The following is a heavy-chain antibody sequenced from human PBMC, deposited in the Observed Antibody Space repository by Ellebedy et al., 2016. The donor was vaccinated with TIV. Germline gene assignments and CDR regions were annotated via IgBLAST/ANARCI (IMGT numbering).Heavy chain of an antibody. CDR1: GDSVSTDIG. Sequence: SQTLSLTCVISGDSVSTDIGWNWIRQSPSRGLEWLGRTYYRSKWNNDYAVSLKSRITINPDTSKNQFSLQLNPVIPDDTAVYYCARGWFGSGMGVWGQGTTVTVSS. D-gene: IGHD3-16*01. J-gene: IGHJ6*02. CDR3: ARGWFGSGMGV. CDR2: TYYRSKWNN. V-gene: IGHV6-1*01.